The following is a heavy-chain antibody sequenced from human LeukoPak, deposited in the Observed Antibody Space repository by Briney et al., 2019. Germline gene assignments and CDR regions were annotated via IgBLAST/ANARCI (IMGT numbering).Heavy chain of an antibody. D-gene: IGHD3-3*01. CDR2: INPNSGGT. J-gene: IGHJ4*02. CDR3: ARGYDFWSGYYKEGFDY. CDR1: GYTFTGYY. Sequence: ASVKVSCKASGYTFTGYYMHWVRQAPGQGLEWMGWINPNSGGTNYAQKFQGRVTMTTDTSTSTAYMELRSLRSDDTAVYYCARGYDFWSGYYKEGFDYWGQGTLVTVSS. V-gene: IGHV1-2*02.